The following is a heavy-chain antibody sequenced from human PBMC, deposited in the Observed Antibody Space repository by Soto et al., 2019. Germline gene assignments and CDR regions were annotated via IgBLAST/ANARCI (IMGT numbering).Heavy chain of an antibody. V-gene: IGHV4-31*03. CDR3: ARVFAGSFDY. CDR1: GGSLSSGGYY. D-gene: IGHD2-21*01. CDR2: IYYTGKA. Sequence: PXETLSLTCTVSGGSLSSGGYYWSWLRQLPGKGLEWIGYIYYTGKAYYNPALKSRLAMSVDTSKNQLSLKLSSVTAADSALYYCARVFAGSFDYWGQGTLVTVSS. J-gene: IGHJ4*02.